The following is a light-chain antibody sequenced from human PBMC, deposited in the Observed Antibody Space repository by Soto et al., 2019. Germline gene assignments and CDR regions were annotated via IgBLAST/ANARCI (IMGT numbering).Light chain of an antibody. CDR1: PSVSSN. Sequence: DILMKQTRGTLSVSPEERATPSCRASPSVSSNLGWYQQQPGQPPRLLMSGTSNRATGTPDRFSGSGSGTDFTLTISRLEPEDFAVYYCQQYGSPPITFGQGTRLAI. CDR3: QQYGSPPIT. J-gene: IGKJ5*01. CDR2: GTS. V-gene: IGKV3-20*01.